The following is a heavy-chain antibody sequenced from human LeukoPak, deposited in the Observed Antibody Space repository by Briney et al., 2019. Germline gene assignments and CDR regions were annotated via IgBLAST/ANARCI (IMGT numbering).Heavy chain of an antibody. V-gene: IGHV3-23*01. J-gene: IGHJ4*02. CDR2: ISGTGDNT. D-gene: IGHD5-12*01. Sequence: GGSLRLSCAASGFTFSDHAMRWVRQAPGKGLEWVSYISGTGDNTQYADSVKGRFTISRDNSKNTVSLQINNLRAEDTAVYYCARGYSGDDDFFYWGQGTLVTVSS. CDR1: GFTFSDHA. CDR3: ARGYSGDDDFFY.